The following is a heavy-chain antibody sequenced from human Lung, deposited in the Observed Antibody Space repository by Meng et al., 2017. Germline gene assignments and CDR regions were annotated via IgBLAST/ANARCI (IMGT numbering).Heavy chain of an antibody. CDR1: GGSFSDYY. V-gene: IGHV4-34*01. D-gene: IGHD4-11*01. Sequence: QVQLQQGGAGLLKPSEPLSLTWVVSGGSFSDYYWSWIRQPPGKGLEWIGEINHSGSTNYNPSLESRATISVDTSQNNLSLKLSSVTAADSAVYYCARGPTTMAHDFDYWGQGTLVTVSS. CDR3: ARGPTTMAHDFDY. CDR2: INHSGST. J-gene: IGHJ4*02.